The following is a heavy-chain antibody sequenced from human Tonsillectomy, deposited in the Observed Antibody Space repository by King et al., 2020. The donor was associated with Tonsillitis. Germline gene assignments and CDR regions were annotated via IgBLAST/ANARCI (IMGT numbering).Heavy chain of an antibody. CDR3: ARDLLGRGTMVRVENWYFDL. J-gene: IGHJ2*01. CDR1: GGSVSSGSYY. V-gene: IGHV4-61*01. D-gene: IGHD3-10*01. CDR2: IYYSGST. Sequence: VQLQESGPGLVKPSETLSLTCTVSGGSVSSGSYYWSWIRQPPGQGLEWIGYIYYSGSTNYNPSLKSRVTISVDTSKNQFSLKLRSVTAADTAVYYCARDLLGRGTMVRVENWYFDLWGRGTLVTVSS.